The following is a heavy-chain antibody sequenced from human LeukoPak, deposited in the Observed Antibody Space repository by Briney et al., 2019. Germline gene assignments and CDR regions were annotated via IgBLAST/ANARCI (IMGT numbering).Heavy chain of an antibody. D-gene: IGHD3-3*01. V-gene: IGHV3-30*02. Sequence: PGGSLRLSCAASGFTFSNYGMHWVRQAPGKGLEWVAFIRYDGSNKYYADSVKGQFTISRDNSKNTLFLQMNSLRGEDTAVYYCAGPSLRFLEWLTPYYYYMDVWGKGTTVTVSS. CDR2: IRYDGSNK. J-gene: IGHJ6*03. CDR1: GFTFSNYG. CDR3: AGPSLRFLEWLTPYYYYMDV.